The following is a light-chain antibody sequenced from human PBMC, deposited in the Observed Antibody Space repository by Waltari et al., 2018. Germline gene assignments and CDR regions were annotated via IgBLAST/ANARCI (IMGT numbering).Light chain of an antibody. CDR2: SAS. V-gene: IGKV1-39*01. J-gene: IGKJ4*01. CDR1: QNILNN. Sequence: DIQMTQSPSSLSASVGDIVTITCRATQNILNNLHWYQQKPGKAPNLLIFSASNLQTGGPARFSGSGSGTLFTLTISNLQPEDSARYFCQQSYTPPFTFGGGTRVEIK. CDR3: QQSYTPPFT.